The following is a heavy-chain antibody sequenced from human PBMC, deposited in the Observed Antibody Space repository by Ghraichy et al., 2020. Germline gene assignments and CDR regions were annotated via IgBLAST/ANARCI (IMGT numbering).Heavy chain of an antibody. CDR3: ANGYCSSTSCYGSPDYYYYYGMDV. CDR2: ISYDGSNK. V-gene: IGHV3-30-3*01. J-gene: IGHJ6*02. Sequence: LSLTCAASGFTFSTYAMHWVRQAPGKGLEWVALISYDGSNKYYADSVKGRFTISRDNSKNTLSLQMNTLRADDTALYYCANGYCSSTSCYGSPDYYYYYGMDVWGQGTTVTVSS. CDR1: GFTFSTYA. D-gene: IGHD2-2*01.